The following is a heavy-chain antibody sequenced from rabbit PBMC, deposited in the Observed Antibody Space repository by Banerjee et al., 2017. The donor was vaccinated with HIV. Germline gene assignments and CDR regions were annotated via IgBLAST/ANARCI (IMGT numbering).Heavy chain of an antibody. V-gene: IGHV1S40*01. J-gene: IGHJ4*01. CDR3: ARGVGSSGYPYYFTL. CDR2: IYSSNGNT. Sequence: LELIACIYSSNGNTVYATWAKGRFTISRTSSTTVALQMTSLTAADTATYFCARGVGSSGYPYYFTLWGQGTLVTVS. D-gene: IGHD1-1*01.